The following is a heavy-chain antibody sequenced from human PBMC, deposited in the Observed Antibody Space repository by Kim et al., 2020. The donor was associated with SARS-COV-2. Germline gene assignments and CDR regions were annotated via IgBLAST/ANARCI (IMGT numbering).Heavy chain of an antibody. CDR3: ARVTTEMATIPDDVHYFDY. J-gene: IGHJ4*02. CDR2: IYHSGST. CDR1: GGSISSSNS. V-gene: IGHV4-4*02. D-gene: IGHD5-12*01. Sequence: SETLSLTCAVSGGSISSSNSWSWVRQPPGKGLEWIGEIYHSGSTNYNPSLKSRVTISVDKSKNQFSLKLSSVTAADTAVYYCARVTTEMATIPDDVHYFDYWGQGTLVTVSS.